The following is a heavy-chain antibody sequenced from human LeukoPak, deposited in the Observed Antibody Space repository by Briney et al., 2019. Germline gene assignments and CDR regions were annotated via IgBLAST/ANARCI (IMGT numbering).Heavy chain of an antibody. D-gene: IGHD3-22*01. V-gene: IGHV4-4*07. CDR1: GGSISSYY. CDR3: ARERRRWDYYDSSGQTFDI. J-gene: IGHJ3*02. Sequence: SETLSLTCTVSGGSISSYYWSWIRQPAGKGLEWIGRIYTSGSTNYNPSLKSRVTISVDTSKNQFSLKLSSVTAADTAVYYCARERRRWDYYDSSGQTFDIWGQGTMVTVSS. CDR2: IYTSGST.